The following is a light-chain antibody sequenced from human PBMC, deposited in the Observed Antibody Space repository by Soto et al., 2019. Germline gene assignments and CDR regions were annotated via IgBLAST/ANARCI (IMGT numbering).Light chain of an antibody. V-gene: IGLV2-23*01. CDR3: CSYAGSSTGYV. J-gene: IGLJ1*01. CDR2: EGN. CDR1: SSDVGSYNL. Sequence: QSVLTQPASVSGSPGQSITIFCTGTSSDVGSYNLVSWYQQRPGQAPKLIIYEGNKRPSGVSNRFSASKSANTASLTISGLQAEDEADYYCCSYAGSSTGYVFGTGTKVTVL.